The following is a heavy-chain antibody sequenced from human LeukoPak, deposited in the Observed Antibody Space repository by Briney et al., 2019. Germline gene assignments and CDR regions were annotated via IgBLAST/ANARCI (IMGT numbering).Heavy chain of an antibody. CDR1: GGSISSYY. V-gene: IGHV4-59*08. CDR2: IYYSGST. Sequence: SGTLSLTCTVSGGSISSYYWSWIRQPPGKGLEWIGYIYYSGSTNYNPSLKSRVTISVDTSKNQFSLKLSSVTAADTAVYYCARPQYYYDSSGPNFAFDIWGQGTMVTVSS. CDR3: ARPQYYYDSSGPNFAFDI. J-gene: IGHJ3*02. D-gene: IGHD3-22*01.